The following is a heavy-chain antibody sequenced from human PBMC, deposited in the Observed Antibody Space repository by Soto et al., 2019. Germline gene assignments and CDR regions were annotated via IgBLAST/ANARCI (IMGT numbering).Heavy chain of an antibody. CDR1: GFSISSYY. CDR3: ARSMGWRDAFDI. CDR2: IKEDGSGK. V-gene: IGHV3-7*01. J-gene: IGHJ3*02. Sequence: GGSLRLSCEASGFSISSYYMTRVRQPPGKGLEWVANIKEDGSGKFYVDPVRGRFTISRDNARNSFYLQMNSLRADDTAVYYCARSMGWRDAFDIWGQGTVVTVSS. D-gene: IGHD3-10*01.